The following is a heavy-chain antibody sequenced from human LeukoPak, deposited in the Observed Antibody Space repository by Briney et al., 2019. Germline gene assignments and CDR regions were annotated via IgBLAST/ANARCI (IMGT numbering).Heavy chain of an antibody. CDR2: IYYSGST. J-gene: IGHJ3*02. CDR1: GGSISSYY. Sequence: SETLSLTCTVSGGSISSYYWSWIRQPPGKGLEWIGYIYYSGSTNYNPPLKSRVTISVDTSKNQFSLKLSSVTAADTAVYYCARVRRFPYSSGRGDAFDIWGQGTMVTVSS. D-gene: IGHD6-19*01. CDR3: ARVRRFPYSSGRGDAFDI. V-gene: IGHV4-59*01.